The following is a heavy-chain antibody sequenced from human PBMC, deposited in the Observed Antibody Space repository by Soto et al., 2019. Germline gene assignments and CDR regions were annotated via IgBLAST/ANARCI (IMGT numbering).Heavy chain of an antibody. CDR2: ISWSGDDI. V-gene: IGHV3-9*01. CDR3: ARDVAVRPCGMDV. D-gene: IGHD3-16*01. Sequence: SLRLSCAASGFTFGDYAMHWVRQAPGKGLEWVAGISWSGDDIGYGDSVKGRFSISRGNAKTSLYLQMNTLREEDTALYYCARDVAVRPCGMDVWGQGTTVTVSS. CDR1: GFTFGDYA. J-gene: IGHJ6*02.